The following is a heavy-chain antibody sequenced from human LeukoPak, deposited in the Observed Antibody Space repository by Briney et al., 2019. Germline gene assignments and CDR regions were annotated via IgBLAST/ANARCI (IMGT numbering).Heavy chain of an antibody. Sequence: GGSLRLSCAVSGFTFSSYAMSWVRHNTYYADSVKGRFTISRDTSRNTVYLQMNSLRAEDTAVYYCLPTCSGVTCYFDFDYWGQGTLVTVSS. CDR3: LPTCSGVTCYFDFDY. J-gene: IGHJ4*02. CDR2: NT. V-gene: IGHV3-23*01. CDR1: GFTFSSYA. D-gene: IGHD2-15*01.